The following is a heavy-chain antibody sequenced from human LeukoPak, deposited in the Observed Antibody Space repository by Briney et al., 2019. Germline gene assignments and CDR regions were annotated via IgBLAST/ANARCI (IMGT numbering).Heavy chain of an antibody. CDR2: INHSGST. J-gene: IGHJ4*02. CDR1: GGSFSGYY. Sequence: NPSEILSLTCAVYGGSFSGYYWSWIRQPPGKGLEWIGEINHSGSTNYNPSLKSRVTISVDTSKNQFSLKLSSVTAADTAVYYCARAGYDILTGQKGVFDYWGQGTLVTVSS. D-gene: IGHD3-9*01. CDR3: ARAGYDILTGQKGVFDY. V-gene: IGHV4-34*01.